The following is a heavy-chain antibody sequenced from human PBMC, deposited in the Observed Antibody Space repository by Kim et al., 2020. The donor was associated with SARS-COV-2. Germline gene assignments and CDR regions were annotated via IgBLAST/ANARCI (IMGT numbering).Heavy chain of an antibody. J-gene: IGHJ4*02. CDR1: GGSFSGYY. CDR3: ARGPRGSWSKFDY. Sequence: SETLSLTCAVYGGSFSGYYWSWIRQPPGKGLEWIGEINHSGSSNYNPSLKSRVTISVDTSKNQFSLKLSSVTAADTAVYYCARGPRGSWSKFDYWGQGTLVTVSS. D-gene: IGHD6-13*01. V-gene: IGHV4-34*01. CDR2: INHSGSS.